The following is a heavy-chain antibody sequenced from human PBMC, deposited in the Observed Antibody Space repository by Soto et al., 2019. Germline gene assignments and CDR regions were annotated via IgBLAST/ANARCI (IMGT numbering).Heavy chain of an antibody. V-gene: IGHV3-21*01. D-gene: IGHD5-12*01. Sequence: EVQLVESGGGLVKPGGSLRLSCAASGFTFSTYNMNWVRQAPGKGLEWVASISSTSVYMYYANSLKGRFTISRANAKSSLYLQVNSLRGEDTAVDYLARGWLRDPWMYWGQGTLVTVSS. CDR3: ARGWLRDPWMY. CDR2: ISSTSVYM. CDR1: GFTFSTYN. J-gene: IGHJ4*02.